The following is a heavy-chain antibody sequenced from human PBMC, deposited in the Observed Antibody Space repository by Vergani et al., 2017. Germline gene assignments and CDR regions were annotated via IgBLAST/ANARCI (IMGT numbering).Heavy chain of an antibody. D-gene: IGHD6-13*01. V-gene: IGHV3-9*01. CDR3: AKAAGSWYFNWFDP. CDR1: GGSISSGGYY. Sequence: VQLQESGPGLVKPSQTLSLTCTVSGGSISSGGYYWSWIRQHPGKGLEWVSGISWNSGSIGYADSVKGRFTISRDNAKNSLYLQMNSLRAEDTALYYCAKAAGSWYFNWFDPWGQGTLVTVSS. CDR2: ISWNSGSI. J-gene: IGHJ5*02.